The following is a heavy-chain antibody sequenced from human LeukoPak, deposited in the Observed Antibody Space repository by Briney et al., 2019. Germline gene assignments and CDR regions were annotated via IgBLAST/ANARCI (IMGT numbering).Heavy chain of an antibody. D-gene: IGHD6-13*01. CDR1: GGGLSYY. Sequence: SETLSLTCTVSGGGLSYYWGWIRQPPGKGLEWIGYIYYTGSTNYNPSLKSRVTISVDTSKNQFSLKLSSVTAADTAVYYCARDRPGGSSLDYWGQGTLVTVSS. CDR3: ARDRPGGSSLDY. CDR2: IYYTGST. J-gene: IGHJ4*02. V-gene: IGHV4-59*02.